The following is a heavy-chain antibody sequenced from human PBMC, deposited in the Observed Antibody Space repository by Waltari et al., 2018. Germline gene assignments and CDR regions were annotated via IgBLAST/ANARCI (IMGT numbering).Heavy chain of an antibody. D-gene: IGHD3-3*01. CDR2: IYTSGST. CDR3: ARDYAAYDFWSGYSVGYYYYGMDV. J-gene: IGHJ6*02. Sequence: QVQLQESGPGLVKPSETLSLTCTVSGGSISSYYWSWIRQPAGKGLEWIGRIYTSGSTNYNPPLKSRVTMSVDTSKNQFSLKLSSVTAADTAVYYCARDYAAYDFWSGYSVGYYYYGMDVWGQGTTVTVSS. CDR1: GGSISSYY. V-gene: IGHV4-4*07.